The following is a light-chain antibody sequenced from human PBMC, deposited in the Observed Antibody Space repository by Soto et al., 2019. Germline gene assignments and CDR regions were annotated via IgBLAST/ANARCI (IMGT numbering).Light chain of an antibody. J-gene: IGLJ2*01. CDR3: AAWDDSLNGVV. V-gene: IGLV1-44*01. CDR1: SSNIGTYT. CDR2: NYN. Sequence: QSVLTQPPSASGTPGQSVTISCSGSSSNIGTYTVTWYQQLPGTAPKLLIYNYNQRPSGVPDRFSGSKSGTSASLAISGLQSEDEADYYCAAWDDSLNGVVFGGGTQLTVL.